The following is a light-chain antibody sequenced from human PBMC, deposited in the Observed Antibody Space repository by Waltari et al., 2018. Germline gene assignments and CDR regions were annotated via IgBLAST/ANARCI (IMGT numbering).Light chain of an antibody. Sequence: DIQMTQSPSTLSASVGDRFTITCRASQSISSWLAWYQQKPGKAPKLLIYKASSLESGVPSRFIGSGSGTEFTLPISSRQPDDYATYHRLHYNSYPRMFGQGTKVEIK. V-gene: IGKV1-5*03. CDR2: KAS. J-gene: IGKJ1*01. CDR1: QSISSW. CDR3: LHYNSYPRM.